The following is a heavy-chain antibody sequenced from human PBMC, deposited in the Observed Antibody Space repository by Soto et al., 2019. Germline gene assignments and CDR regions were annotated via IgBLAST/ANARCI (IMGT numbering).Heavy chain of an antibody. CDR1: GGTFSSSG. CDR3: ARWPQPRYTADPYAVDV. CDR2: IVPSLDTT. D-gene: IGHD3-16*02. Sequence: SVKVSCKASGGTFSSSGFSWVRQAPGQGLEWMGMIVPSLDTTNYAQKFQARVTITADEVTSTAYMELSSLRSEDTAVYYCARWPQPRYTADPYAVDVWGQGTRVTVSS. J-gene: IGHJ6*02. V-gene: IGHV1-69*11.